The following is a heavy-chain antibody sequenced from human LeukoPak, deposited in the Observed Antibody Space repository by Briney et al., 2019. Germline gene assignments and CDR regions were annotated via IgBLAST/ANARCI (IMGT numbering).Heavy chain of an antibody. V-gene: IGHV3-23*01. CDR2: ISGSGGST. J-gene: IGHJ6*02. CDR1: GFTFSSYA. CDR3: ARDRYYGSGSYSYYYYGMDV. D-gene: IGHD3-10*01. Sequence: GGSLRLSCAASGFTFSSYAMSWVRQAPGRGLEWVSAISGSGGSTYYADSVKGRFTISRDNSKNTLYLQMNSLRAEDTAVYYCARDRYYGSGSYSYYYYGMDVWGQGTTVTVSS.